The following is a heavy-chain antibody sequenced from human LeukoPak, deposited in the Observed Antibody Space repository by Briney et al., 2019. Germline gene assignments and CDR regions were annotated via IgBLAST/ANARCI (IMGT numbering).Heavy chain of an antibody. Sequence: ASVKVSCKASGYTFTGHYMHWVRQAPGQGLEWMGWINPNSGGTNYAQKFQGKVTMTRDTSISTAYMELSRLRSDDTAVYYCARGSARYSSGWYNWFDPWGQGTLVTVSS. D-gene: IGHD6-19*01. J-gene: IGHJ5*02. V-gene: IGHV1-2*02. CDR2: INPNSGGT. CDR1: GYTFTGHY. CDR3: ARGSARYSSGWYNWFDP.